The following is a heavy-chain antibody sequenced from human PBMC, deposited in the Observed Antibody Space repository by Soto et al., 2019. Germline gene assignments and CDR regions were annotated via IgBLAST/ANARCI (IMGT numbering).Heavy chain of an antibody. D-gene: IGHD3-10*01. CDR1: GGSISSGGYY. CDR2: IYYSGST. V-gene: IGHV4-31*03. CDR3: ARGGITMVRGVMILDY. Sequence: SETLSLTCTVSGGSISSGGYYWSWIRQHPGKGLEWIGYIYYSGSTYYNPSLKSRVTISVDTSKNQFSLKLSSVTAADTAVYYCARGGITMVRGVMILDYWGQGTLVTVSS. J-gene: IGHJ4*02.